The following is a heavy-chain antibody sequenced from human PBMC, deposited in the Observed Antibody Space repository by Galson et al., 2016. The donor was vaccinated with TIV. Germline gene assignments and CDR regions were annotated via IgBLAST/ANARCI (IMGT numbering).Heavy chain of an antibody. Sequence: SLRLSCAASGFTFSDYTMHWVRQAPGKGLEWVSSISGDSHFVDYADSLRGRFTISRDDAKNTLYLQMRRLRAVVTALYYCVKGKGSSCYSGADYWGQGTLVTVSS. CDR1: GFTFSDYT. J-gene: IGHJ4*02. V-gene: IGHV3-21*04. D-gene: IGHD2-2*02. CDR3: VKGKGSSCYSGADY. CDR2: ISGDSHFV.